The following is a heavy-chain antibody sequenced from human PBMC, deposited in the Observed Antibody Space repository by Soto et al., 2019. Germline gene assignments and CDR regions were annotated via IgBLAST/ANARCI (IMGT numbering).Heavy chain of an antibody. CDR3: ARDLCGYCGTDCYSLDF. CDR1: GGSISRRSYY. CDR2: IFYSGST. D-gene: IGHD2-21*02. Sequence: SETLSLTCTVSGGSISRRSYYWGWIRQPPGKGLEWIGSIFYSGSTYYNPSLRSRVTISVDTSKNQFSLKLNSVTAADTAVYYCARDLCGYCGTDCYSLDFWGKGTTGTLSS. J-gene: IGHJ6*04. V-gene: IGHV4-39*07.